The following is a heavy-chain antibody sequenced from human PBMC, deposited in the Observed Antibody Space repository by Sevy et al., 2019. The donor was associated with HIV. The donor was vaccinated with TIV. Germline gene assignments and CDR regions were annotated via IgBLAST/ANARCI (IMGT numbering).Heavy chain of an antibody. CDR1: GFIFSDYY. D-gene: IGHD2-2*03. CDR2: ISGSGIT. J-gene: IGHJ4*02. Sequence: GGSLRLSCSGSGFIFSDYYMSWIRQAPGRGLEWVSYISGSGITYYADSVEGRFTISRDNARNALHRQMNSLRTDETAVYYCARDPLLGIAREVARGGYWGQGTLVTVSS. CDR3: ARDPLLGIAREVARGGY. V-gene: IGHV3-11*01.